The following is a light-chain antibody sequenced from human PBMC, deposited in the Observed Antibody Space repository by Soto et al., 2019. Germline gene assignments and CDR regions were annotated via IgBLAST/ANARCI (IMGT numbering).Light chain of an antibody. CDR2: DAS. CDR1: QSVSNNY. Sequence: EIVLTQSPGTLSLSPGERATLSCRASQSVSNNYLAWYQQKPGQAPRLLIYDASKRATGVPDRFSGSGSGTDFTLTISRLEPEDFAVYICQQYGNSLPYTFGQGTKLEIK. J-gene: IGKJ2*01. V-gene: IGKV3-20*01. CDR3: QQYGNSLPYT.